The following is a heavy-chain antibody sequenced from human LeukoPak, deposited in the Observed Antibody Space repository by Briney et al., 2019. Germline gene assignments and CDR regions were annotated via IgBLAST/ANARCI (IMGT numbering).Heavy chain of an antibody. CDR3: ARDHGLRDAFDI. Sequence: SVKVSCKASGYTFSSYAISWVRQAPGQGLEWMGGIIPIFGTANYAQKFQGRVTITADESTSTAYMELSSLRSEDTAVYYCARDHGLRDAFDIWGQGTMVTVSS. V-gene: IGHV1-69*13. CDR2: IIPIFGTA. CDR1: GYTFSSYA. D-gene: IGHD3-16*01. J-gene: IGHJ3*02.